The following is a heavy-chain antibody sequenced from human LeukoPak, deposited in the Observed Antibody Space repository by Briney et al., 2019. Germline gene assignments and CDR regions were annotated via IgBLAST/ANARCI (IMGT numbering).Heavy chain of an antibody. D-gene: IGHD3-16*01. J-gene: IGHJ4*02. CDR1: GGPLTRSP. V-gene: IGHV1-46*01. CDR2: IYPSAGRA. CDR3: AREFHGGYFDY. Sequence: ASVKVSCKASGGPLTRSPITWVRQAPGQGLEWMGIIYPSAGRADYARKFQGRVTMTCDTSTSTVYMELRSLTSEDTAMYYCAREFHGGYFDYWGQGTLVTVSS.